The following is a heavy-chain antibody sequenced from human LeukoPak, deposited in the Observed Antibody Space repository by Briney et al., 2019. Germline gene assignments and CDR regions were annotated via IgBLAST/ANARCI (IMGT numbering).Heavy chain of an antibody. V-gene: IGHV3-30-3*01. CDR3: ASHFLDYSGY. D-gene: IGHD2/OR15-2a*01. J-gene: IGHJ4*02. CDR1: GFTFSSYA. Sequence: GGSLRLSCAASGFTFSSYAMHWVRQAPGKGLEWVAVISYDGSNKYYADSVKGRFTISRDSSKNTLYLQMNSLRAEDTAVYYCASHFLDYSGYWGQGTLVTVSS. CDR2: ISYDGSNK.